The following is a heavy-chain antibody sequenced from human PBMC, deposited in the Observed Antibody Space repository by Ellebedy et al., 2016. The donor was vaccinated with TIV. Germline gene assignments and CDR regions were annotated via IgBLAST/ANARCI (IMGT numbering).Heavy chain of an antibody. V-gene: IGHV3-7*01. CDR2: IKQDGSQK. Sequence: ETLSLXXAVYGGSFSGYYWSWIRQHPGKGLEWVANIKQDGSQKHYVDSVKGRFTISRDNAKNSLYLQMNSLRADDTAVYYCARAEVLPRAGYLDYWGQGTLVTVSS. J-gene: IGHJ4*02. CDR3: ARAEVLPRAGYLDY. D-gene: IGHD3-9*01. CDR1: GGSFSGYY.